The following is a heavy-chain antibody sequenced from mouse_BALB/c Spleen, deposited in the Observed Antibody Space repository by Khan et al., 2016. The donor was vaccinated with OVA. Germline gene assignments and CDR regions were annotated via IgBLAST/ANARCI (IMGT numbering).Heavy chain of an antibody. CDR3: ARPPYLSYTLAH. CDR1: GYTFTNYG. Sequence: QIQLVQSGPELKKPGETVKISCKASGYTFTNYGMNWVKQSPGKTLKWMGWINTYTGEPTYADDFTGRFAFSLETSASTAYLQINNLQNEDTATYSCARPPYLSYTLAHWGQGTSVTVSS. V-gene: IGHV9-3-1*01. J-gene: IGHJ4*01. D-gene: IGHD2-10*01. CDR2: INTYTGEP.